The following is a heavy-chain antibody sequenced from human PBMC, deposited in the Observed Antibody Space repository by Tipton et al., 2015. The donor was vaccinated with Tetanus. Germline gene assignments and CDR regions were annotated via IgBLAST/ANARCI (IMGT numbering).Heavy chain of an antibody. CDR1: GDSISSYY. D-gene: IGHD5-12*01. J-gene: IGHJ4*02. V-gene: IGHV4-59*01. Sequence: TLSLTCTVSGDSISSYYWNWIRQSPVKGLEWIGYINSGSTHYNPSLKGRLTISVDTSKNQFSLNLRSVITADTAVYYCARANNDYPKKGPFDYWGQGILVTVSS. CDR2: INSGST. CDR3: ARANNDYPKKGPFDY.